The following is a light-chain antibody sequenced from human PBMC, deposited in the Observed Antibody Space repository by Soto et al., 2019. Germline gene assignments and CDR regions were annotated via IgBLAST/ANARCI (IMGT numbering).Light chain of an antibody. CDR3: QKYNNWPPIA. CDR1: QSVSSN. J-gene: IGKJ5*01. V-gene: IGKV3-15*01. Sequence: EIVMTQSPATLSVSPGERATLSCRASQSVSSNLAWYQQKPGQAPRLLIYGASTRATDIPARFSGSGSGTEFTLTISRLRSEDFAVYYCQKYNNWPPIAFGQGTRLEIK. CDR2: GAS.